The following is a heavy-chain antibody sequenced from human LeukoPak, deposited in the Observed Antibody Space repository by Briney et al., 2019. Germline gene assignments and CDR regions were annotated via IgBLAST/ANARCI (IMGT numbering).Heavy chain of an antibody. Sequence: PGGSLRLSCAASGFTFSSYAMNWVRQAPGKGLEWVSAISGSGGSTYYADSVKGRFTISRDNSKNTLYLQMNSLRAEDTAVYYCEASAPIVVVPADYWGQGTLVTVSS. J-gene: IGHJ4*02. V-gene: IGHV3-23*01. CDR3: EASAPIVVVPADY. D-gene: IGHD2-2*01. CDR2: ISGSGGST. CDR1: GFTFSSYA.